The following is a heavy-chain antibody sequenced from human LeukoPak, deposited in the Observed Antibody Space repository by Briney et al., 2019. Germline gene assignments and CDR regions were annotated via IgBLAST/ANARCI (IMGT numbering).Heavy chain of an antibody. CDR1: GYTFTGYY. CDR3: ARESRGSDYDS. Sequence: ASVKVSCKASGYTFTGYYIHWVRQAPGQGLEWMGWVNPNSGGTNYAQKFQGRVTMTRGTSISTAYMELSRLTSDDTAVYYCARESRGSDYDSWGQGTLVTVSS. V-gene: IGHV1-2*02. D-gene: IGHD6-19*01. J-gene: IGHJ4*02. CDR2: VNPNSGGT.